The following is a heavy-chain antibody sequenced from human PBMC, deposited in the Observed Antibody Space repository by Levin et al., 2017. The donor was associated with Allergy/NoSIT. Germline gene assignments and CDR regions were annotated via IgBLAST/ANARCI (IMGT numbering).Heavy chain of an antibody. J-gene: IGHJ4*02. CDR2: IFHTGSA. V-gene: IGHV4-4*02. CDR1: GGSISSRNW. D-gene: IGHD4-17*01. Sequence: SETLSLTCAVSGGSISSRNWWNWVRQSPGRGLEWIGGIFHTGSASYNSSLKSRVTISLDKPKNQFSLNLTSVTAADTAVYYCTRGDYGDHFDYWGRGTLVTVSS. CDR3: TRGDYGDHFDY.